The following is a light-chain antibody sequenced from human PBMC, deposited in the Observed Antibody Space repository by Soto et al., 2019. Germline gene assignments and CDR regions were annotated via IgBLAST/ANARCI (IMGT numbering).Light chain of an antibody. Sequence: DIQMTQSPSSLSASVGDRVTITCRASQSISSYLNWYQQKPGKAPKRLIYAASSLQSGVPSRFSGSGSGTDFTLTISRLQPEDFAPYYCQQSYSTPPLTFGGGTKVESK. V-gene: IGKV1-39*01. CDR3: QQSYSTPPLT. CDR2: AAS. CDR1: QSISSY. J-gene: IGKJ4*01.